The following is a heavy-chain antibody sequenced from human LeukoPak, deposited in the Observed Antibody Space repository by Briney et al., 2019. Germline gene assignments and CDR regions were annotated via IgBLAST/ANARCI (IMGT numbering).Heavy chain of an antibody. CDR3: ARDIQLST. CDR1: GFTFSDSA. CDR2: ISFSGANT. J-gene: IGHJ3*01. D-gene: IGHD5-24*01. V-gene: IGHV3-23*01. Sequence: GGSLRLSCAASGFTFSDSAMRWVRQAPGKGLEWVSLISFSGANTYYADSVKGRFTISRDNSKDTLYLLMNSLRAEDTAIYYCARDIQLSTWGLGTMVTVSS.